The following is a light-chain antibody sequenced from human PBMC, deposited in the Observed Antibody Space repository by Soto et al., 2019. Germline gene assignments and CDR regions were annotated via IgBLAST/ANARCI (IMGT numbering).Light chain of an antibody. CDR1: SSDVGGYDY. J-gene: IGLJ3*02. CDR3: SSYTSSGAVVV. V-gene: IGLV2-14*03. CDR2: DVT. Sequence: QSALTQPASVSGSPGQSITISCTGTSSDVGGYDYVSWYQQHPDKAPKLMIYDVTYRPSGVSNRFSGSKSGNTASLTISGLQAEDEADYYCSSYTSSGAVVVFGGGTKVTVL.